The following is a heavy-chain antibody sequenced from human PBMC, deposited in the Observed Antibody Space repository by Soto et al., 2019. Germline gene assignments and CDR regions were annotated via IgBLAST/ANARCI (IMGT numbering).Heavy chain of an antibody. CDR1: GGSISSYY. CDR3: AIYEYSSSWWFDP. Sequence: QVQLQESGPGLVKPSETLSLTCTVSGGSISSYYWSWIRQRPGKGLEWMGYIYYSGSTNYNPSLRSRVTISVDTSKNQFSLKLSSVTAADTAVYYCAIYEYSSSWWFDPWGQGTLVTVSS. D-gene: IGHD6-13*01. J-gene: IGHJ5*02. CDR2: IYYSGST. V-gene: IGHV4-59*01.